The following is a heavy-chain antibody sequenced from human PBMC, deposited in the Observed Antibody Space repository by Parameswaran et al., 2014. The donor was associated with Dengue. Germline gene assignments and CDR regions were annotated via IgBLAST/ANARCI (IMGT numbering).Heavy chain of an antibody. CDR2: ISGSGGST. D-gene: IGHD6-19*01. V-gene: IGHV3-23*01. CDR1: SNA. J-gene: IGHJ4*02. Sequence: SNARGCARCPGKGLEWVSGISGSGGSTNYADSVKGRFTISRDNSKNTVYLQMKSLRAEDTAVYYCAKGAYYSGWIFDYWGQGTLVTVS. CDR3: AKGAYYSGWIFDY.